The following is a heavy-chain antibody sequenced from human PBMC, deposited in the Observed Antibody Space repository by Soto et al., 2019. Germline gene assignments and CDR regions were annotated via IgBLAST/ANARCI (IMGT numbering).Heavy chain of an antibody. CDR3: ARDSGYNWNYYFDY. Sequence: QVQLQESGPGLVKPSETLSLTCTVSGGSVSSGSYYWSWIRQPPGKGLEWIGYIYYSGSTNYNPSIKSRVTISVDTSKNQFSLKLSSVTAADTAVYYCARDSGYNWNYYFDYWGQGTLVTVSS. CDR2: IYYSGST. D-gene: IGHD1-7*01. CDR1: GGSVSSGSYY. J-gene: IGHJ4*02. V-gene: IGHV4-61*01.